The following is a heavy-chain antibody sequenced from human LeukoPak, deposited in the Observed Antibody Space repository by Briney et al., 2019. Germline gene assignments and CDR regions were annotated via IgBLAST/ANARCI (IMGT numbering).Heavy chain of an antibody. V-gene: IGHV4-4*02. CDR2: IYHNGNT. J-gene: IGHJ4*02. Sequence: PSETLSLTCAVSGGSISSSNWWSWVRQPPGKGLEWIGYIYHNGNTYYSPSLKSRVTISVDRSKNQLSLKLSSVTAADTAMYYCASGGYSYGFDYWGQGTLVTVSS. D-gene: IGHD5-18*01. CDR1: GGSISSSNW. CDR3: ASGGYSYGFDY.